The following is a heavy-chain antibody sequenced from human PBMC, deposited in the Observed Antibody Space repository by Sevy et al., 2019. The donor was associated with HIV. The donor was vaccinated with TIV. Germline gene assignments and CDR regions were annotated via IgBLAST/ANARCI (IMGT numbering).Heavy chain of an antibody. J-gene: IGHJ4*02. Sequence: GGSLRLSCAASGFTFSIYTMSWVRQAPGKGLEWVSTFCFGGSKIYYADSLKGRFTISRDNSRNTVYLQMTSLRADDTAVYYCAREGCTQPHDYWGQGTLVTVSS. CDR1: GFTFSIYT. D-gene: IGHD2-8*01. V-gene: IGHV3-23*01. CDR2: FCFGGSKI. CDR3: AREGCTQPHDY.